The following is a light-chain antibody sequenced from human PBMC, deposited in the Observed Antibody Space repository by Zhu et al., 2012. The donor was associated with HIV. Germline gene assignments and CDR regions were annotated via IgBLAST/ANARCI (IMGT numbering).Light chain of an antibody. CDR1: QDISSY. Sequence: DIQLTQSPSFLSASVGDRVTITCRASQDISSYLVWYQQKPGKAPNLLIYAASTLQSGVPSTFSGSGSGTEFTLTISSLQPEDFAIYYCQQLNTYPLFTFGPLGPKWISN. V-gene: IGKV1-9*01. J-gene: IGKJ3*01. CDR3: QQLNTYPLFT. CDR2: AAS.